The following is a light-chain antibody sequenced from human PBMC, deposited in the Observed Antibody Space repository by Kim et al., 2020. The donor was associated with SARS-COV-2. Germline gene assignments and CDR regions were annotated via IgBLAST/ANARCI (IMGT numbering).Light chain of an antibody. Sequence: SPGERATHSCRASQSVSDSYLAWHQQKPGQAPRLLIYGASSRATGIPDRFSGSGAGTDFTLTISRLEPEDFAVYYCQQYGTSLLTFGGGTKVDIK. V-gene: IGKV3-20*01. CDR3: QQYGTSLLT. CDR1: QSVSDSY. CDR2: GAS. J-gene: IGKJ4*01.